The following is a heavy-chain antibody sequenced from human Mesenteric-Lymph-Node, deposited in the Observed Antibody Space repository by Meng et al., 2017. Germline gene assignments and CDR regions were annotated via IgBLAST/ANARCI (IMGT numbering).Heavy chain of an antibody. CDR3: ARHDGGYGDYFDH. V-gene: IGHV4-30-4*01. CDR2: IYYSGST. D-gene: IGHD5-12*01. Sequence: QVHLQESGPGLVKPSGTLSLTCAVSGGSISSGDSYWSWIRQPPGKGLEWIGYIYYSGSTYYNPSLRSRITISVDTSKNQFSLRLRSVTAADTAVYYCARHDGGYGDYFDHWGQGTLVTVSS. CDR1: GGSISSGDSY. J-gene: IGHJ4*02.